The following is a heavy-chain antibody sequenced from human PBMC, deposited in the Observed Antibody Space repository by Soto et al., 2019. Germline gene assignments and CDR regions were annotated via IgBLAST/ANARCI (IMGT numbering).Heavy chain of an antibody. Sequence: SETLSLTCTVSGGSISSYYWSWIRQPPGKGLEWIGYIYYSGSTNYNPSLKSRVTISVDTSKNQFSLKLSSVTAADTAVYYCARDGPGPDGDYYYGMDVWGQGTTVTVSS. V-gene: IGHV4-59*01. CDR3: ARDGPGPDGDYYYGMDV. D-gene: IGHD3-16*01. CDR1: GGSISSYY. CDR2: IYYSGST. J-gene: IGHJ6*02.